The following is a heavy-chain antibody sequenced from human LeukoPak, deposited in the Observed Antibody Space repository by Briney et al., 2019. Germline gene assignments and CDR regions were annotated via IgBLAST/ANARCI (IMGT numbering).Heavy chain of an antibody. CDR3: GRSGDFWSGSGVAY. V-gene: IGHV3-74*01. D-gene: IGHD3-3*01. J-gene: IGHJ4*02. CDR2: IKSDGNIT. Sequence: GGSLRLSCAAPGFTFSNYWMYWVRQAPGKGLVWVSQIKSDGNITNYADSVKGRFTISRDNAKNTLFLQMNSLRAEDTAVYYCGRSGDFWSGSGVAYWGQGTLVTVS. CDR1: GFTFSNYW.